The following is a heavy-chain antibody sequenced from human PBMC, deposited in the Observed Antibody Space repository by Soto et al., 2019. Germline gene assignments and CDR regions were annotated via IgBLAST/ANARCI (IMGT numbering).Heavy chain of an antibody. CDR2: IYRTGST. Sequence: LETLSLTCAVSGGSFTSNNWWTWVRQPPGQGLEWIGEIYRTGSTNYNPSLKSRVTISLDKSENQFSLKVTSLTAADTAVYYCASRDPGTSVDYWGQGTLVTVSS. D-gene: IGHD1-7*01. CDR3: ASRDPGTSVDY. J-gene: IGHJ4*02. CDR1: GGSFTSNNW. V-gene: IGHV4-4*02.